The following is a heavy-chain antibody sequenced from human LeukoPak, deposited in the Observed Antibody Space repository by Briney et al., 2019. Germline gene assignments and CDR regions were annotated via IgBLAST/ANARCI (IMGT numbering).Heavy chain of an antibody. V-gene: IGHV3-30*03. CDR1: GFAFSSYA. D-gene: IGHD4-11*01. CDR3: ARGDYGTYGYFQH. CDR2: ISYDGSNK. J-gene: IGHJ1*01. Sequence: GGSLRLSCAASGFAFSSYAMSWVRQAPGKGLEWVAVISYDGSNKYYADSVKGRLTISRDNSKNTLYLQMNSLRTEDTAVYYCARGDYGTYGYFQHWGQGTLVTVSS.